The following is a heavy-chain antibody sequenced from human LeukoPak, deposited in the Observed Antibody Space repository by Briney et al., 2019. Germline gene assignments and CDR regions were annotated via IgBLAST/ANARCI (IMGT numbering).Heavy chain of an antibody. CDR1: AFTFSTYS. CDR2: IYSGGST. CDR3: ARDLGRVADY. V-gene: IGHV3-66*01. J-gene: IGHJ4*02. Sequence: GGSLRLSCAASAFTFSTYSMNWVRQAPGKGLEWVSVIYSGGSTYYADSVKGRFTISRDNSKNTLYLQMNSLRAEDTAVYYCARDLGRVADYWGQGTLVTVSS.